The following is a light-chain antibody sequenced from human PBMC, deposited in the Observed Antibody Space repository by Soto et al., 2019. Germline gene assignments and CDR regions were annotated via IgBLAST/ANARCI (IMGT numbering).Light chain of an antibody. CDR2: GTS. Sequence: EIVLTHSPCTLSLYHGERATLSCRASQSVSSKYLAWYQQKPGRAPRVLIYGTSIRASGVPERFSGGGSGTDFTLTITRLEPEDFAVYYCQQYGSSLFTFGPGTKVDIK. CDR1: QSVSSKY. J-gene: IGKJ3*01. V-gene: IGKV3-20*01. CDR3: QQYGSSLFT.